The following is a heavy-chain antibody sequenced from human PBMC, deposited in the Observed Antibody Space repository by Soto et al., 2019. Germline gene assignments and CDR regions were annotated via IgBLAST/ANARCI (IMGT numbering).Heavy chain of an antibody. CDR1: GFTFSSYG. CDR3: AKDKRAVVVTAPFDY. D-gene: IGHD2-21*02. J-gene: IGHJ4*02. V-gene: IGHV3-30*18. Sequence: PGGSLRVSCAASGFTFSSYGMHWVRQAPGKGLEWVAVISYDGSNKYYADSVKGRFTISRDNSKNTLYLQMNSLRAEDTAVYYCAKDKRAVVVTAPFDYWGQGTLVTVSS. CDR2: ISYDGSNK.